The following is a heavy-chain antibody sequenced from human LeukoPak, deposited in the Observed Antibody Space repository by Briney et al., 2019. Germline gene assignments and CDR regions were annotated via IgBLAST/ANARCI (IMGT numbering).Heavy chain of an antibody. J-gene: IGHJ6*03. V-gene: IGHV1-24*01. CDR1: GYTLTELS. CDR2: FDPEDGET. D-gene: IGHD2-21*02. Sequence: ASVKVSCKVSGYTLTELSMHWVRQAPGKGLEWMGGFDPEDGETIYAQKFQGRVTMTEDTSTDTAYMELSSLRSEDTAVYYCAKDAYCGGDCYGGEDYYYYYYMDVWGKGTTVTISS. CDR3: AKDAYCGGDCYGGEDYYYYYYMDV.